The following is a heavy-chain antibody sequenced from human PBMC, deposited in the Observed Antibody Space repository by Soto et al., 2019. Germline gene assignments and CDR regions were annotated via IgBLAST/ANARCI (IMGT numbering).Heavy chain of an antibody. V-gene: IGHV4-28*01. Sequence: QVQLQESGPGLVKPSDTLSLTCAVSGYSISSSNWWGWIRQPPGKGLEWIGYIYYSGTTYYNPSLKGRVTMSVDTSKNQFSLKLTSVTAVDTAVYYCAGREIQAPINYWGQGTLVTVSS. CDR3: AGREIQAPINY. J-gene: IGHJ4*02. D-gene: IGHD1-26*01. CDR1: GYSISSSNW. CDR2: IYYSGTT.